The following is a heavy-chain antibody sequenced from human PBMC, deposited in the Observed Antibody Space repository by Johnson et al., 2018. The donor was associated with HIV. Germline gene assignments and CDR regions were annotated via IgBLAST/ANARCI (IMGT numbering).Heavy chain of an antibody. CDR3: AKEEGLAAAGTGEAFDI. CDR1: GFTFSIYA. J-gene: IGHJ3*02. V-gene: IGHV3-23*04. Sequence: QLVESGGGLVQPGGSLRLSCAASGFTFSIYAMIWVRQAPGKGLEWVSAINHSGDGTYSADSVKGRFTVSRDNSKNMLYLQMNSLRAEDTAVYYCAKEEGLAAAGTGEAFDIWGQGTMVTVSS. CDR2: INHSGDGT. D-gene: IGHD6-13*01.